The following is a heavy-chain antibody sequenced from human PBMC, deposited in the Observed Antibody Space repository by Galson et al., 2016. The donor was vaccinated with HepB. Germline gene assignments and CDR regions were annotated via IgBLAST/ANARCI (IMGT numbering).Heavy chain of an antibody. D-gene: IGHD6-19*01. V-gene: IGHV3-33*01. J-gene: IGHJ3*02. CDR1: RFPFSSYS. CDR3: ARSSGWWAFYI. CDR2: IWNDGGMI. Sequence: SLRLSCAASRFPFSSYSMHWVRQAPGKGLEWVAHIWNDGGMIYYGDSANGRFTISRDNSKNTLYLQMNSLRAEDTAIYYCARSSGWWAFYIWGQGTMVTVAS.